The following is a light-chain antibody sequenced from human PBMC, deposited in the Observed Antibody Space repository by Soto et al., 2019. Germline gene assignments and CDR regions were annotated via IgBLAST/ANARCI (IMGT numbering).Light chain of an antibody. CDR1: QGISSW. Sequence: DIQLTQSPSFLSASVGDRVTVTCLASQGISSWLAWYQQKPGKAPKLLIYKASTLKSGVPSRFSGSGSGTEFTLTISSLQPDDFATYYCQHYNSYSEAFGQGTKVDIK. V-gene: IGKV1-5*03. CDR3: QHYNSYSEA. J-gene: IGKJ1*01. CDR2: KAS.